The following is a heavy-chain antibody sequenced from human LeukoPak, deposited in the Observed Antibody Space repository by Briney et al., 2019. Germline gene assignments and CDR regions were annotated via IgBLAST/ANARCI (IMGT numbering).Heavy chain of an antibody. V-gene: IGHV4-59*01. CDR1: GGSISSYY. J-gene: IGHJ6*03. Sequence: SETLSLTCTVSGGSISSYYWSWIRQPPGKGLEWIGYIYYSGSTNYNPSLKSRVTISVDTSKNQFSLKLRSVTAADTAVYYCASSTYYYYMDVWGKGTTVTVSS. D-gene: IGHD2-2*01. CDR2: IYYSGST. CDR3: ASSTYYYYMDV.